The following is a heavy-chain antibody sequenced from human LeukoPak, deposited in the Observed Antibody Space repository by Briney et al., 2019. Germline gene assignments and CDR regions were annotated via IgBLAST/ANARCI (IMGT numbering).Heavy chain of an antibody. Sequence: GGSLRLSCAASGFTFSDYYMSWIRQAPGKGLEWVSYISSSGSTIYYADSVKGRFTISRDNAKNSLYLQMNSLRAEDTAVYYCARDQWELRYSDWYYGMDVWGQGTTVTVSS. CDR3: ARDQWELRYSDWYYGMDV. J-gene: IGHJ6*02. CDR1: GFTFSDYY. V-gene: IGHV3-11*01. D-gene: IGHD3-9*01. CDR2: ISSSGSTI.